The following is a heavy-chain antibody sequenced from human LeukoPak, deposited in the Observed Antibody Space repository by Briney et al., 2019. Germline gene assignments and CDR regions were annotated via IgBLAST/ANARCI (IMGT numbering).Heavy chain of an antibody. CDR3: ALIAARAGFDY. V-gene: IGHV3-23*01. Sequence: PGGYLRFSCAASGFTFSSYAMSWVRHAPGKGLGWGSAISGSGSTTYYTASMKGRLTISRDNSKNTPYLQMNSLRAEATAVYYCALIAARAGFDYWGQGTLVTVSS. CDR2: ISGSGSTT. CDR1: GFTFSSYA. D-gene: IGHD6-6*01. J-gene: IGHJ4*02.